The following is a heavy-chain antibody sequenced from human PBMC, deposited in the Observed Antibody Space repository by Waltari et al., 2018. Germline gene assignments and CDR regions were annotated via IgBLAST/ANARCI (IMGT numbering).Heavy chain of an antibody. CDR2: IDYSGST. J-gene: IGHJ4*02. Sequence: QLQLQESGPGLVKPSETLSLTCTVSGGSISSSSYYWGWIRQPPGKGMGWIGGIDYSGSTYYTPSLKSRGTISVDTSKNQFSLKLSSVTAADTAVYYCARWDDSSGYYLLGYWGQGTLVTVSS. CDR3: ARWDDSSGYYLLGY. D-gene: IGHD3-22*01. CDR1: GGSISSSSYY. V-gene: IGHV4-39*07.